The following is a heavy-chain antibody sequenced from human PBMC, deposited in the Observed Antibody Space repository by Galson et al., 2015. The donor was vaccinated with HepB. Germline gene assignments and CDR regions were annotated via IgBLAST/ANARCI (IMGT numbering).Heavy chain of an antibody. V-gene: IGHV4-31*03. D-gene: IGHD4-17*01. CDR1: GGSISSGGYY. CDR3: ARGMGDYFDAFDI. Sequence: TLSLTCTVSGGSISSGGYYWSWIRQHPGKGLEWIGYIYYSGSTYYNPSLKSRVTISVDTSKNQFSLKLSSVTAADTAVYYCARGMGDYFDAFDIWGQGTMFTVSS. CDR2: IYYSGST. J-gene: IGHJ3*02.